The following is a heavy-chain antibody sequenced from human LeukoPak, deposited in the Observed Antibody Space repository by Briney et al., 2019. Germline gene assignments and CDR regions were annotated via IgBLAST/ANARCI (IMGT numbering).Heavy chain of an antibody. Sequence: GSVKVSCMASGYTFTGYYMHWVRQAPAQGLEWMGWINHNRGGTHYAQTVQGRVTMTRDTPISTAYMELSRRRSDDTAVYYCARDRKIRGFPWFDPWGQGTLVTVSS. J-gene: IGHJ5*02. V-gene: IGHV1-2*02. D-gene: IGHD3-10*01. CDR2: INHNRGGT. CDR1: GYTFTGYY. CDR3: ARDRKIRGFPWFDP.